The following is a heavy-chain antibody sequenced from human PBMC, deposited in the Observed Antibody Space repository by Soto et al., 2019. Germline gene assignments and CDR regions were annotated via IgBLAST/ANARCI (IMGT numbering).Heavy chain of an antibody. J-gene: IGHJ5*02. CDR3: ERVRYCSGGSCYPRFDP. CDR1: GGSISSGGYY. Sequence: QVQLQESGPGLVKPSQTLSLTCTVSGGSISSGGYYWSWIRQHPGKGLEWIGYIYYSGSTYYNPSINSRVTISVGTSKKQFSMKLSSVTAADTAVYYCERVRYCSGGSCYPRFDPWGQGTLVTVSS. V-gene: IGHV4-31*03. D-gene: IGHD2-15*01. CDR2: IYYSGST.